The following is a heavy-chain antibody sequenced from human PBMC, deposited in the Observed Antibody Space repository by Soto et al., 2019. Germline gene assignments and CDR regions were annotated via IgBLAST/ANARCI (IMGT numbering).Heavy chain of an antibody. D-gene: IGHD4-17*01. J-gene: IGHJ4*02. CDR2: ISSDGAST. V-gene: IGHV3-64*01. CDR3: ARDDYADYIFTY. Sequence: EVQLVESGGNLVQSGGSLRLSCAASGFSFSAYTMHWVRQAPGTGLEYVSAISSDGASTYYANSVKGRFSISRDNSKNTLYLQIGSLRAEDLAVYYCARDDYADYIFTYWGRGTLVAVSS. CDR1: GFSFSAYT.